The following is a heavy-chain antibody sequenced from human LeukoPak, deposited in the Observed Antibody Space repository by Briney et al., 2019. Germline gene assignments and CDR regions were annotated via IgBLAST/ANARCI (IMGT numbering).Heavy chain of an antibody. V-gene: IGHV4-4*09. CDR3: ARHDAGIAARPFDN. CDR2: IHASGPT. D-gene: IGHD6-6*01. Sequence: PSETLSLTCTVSGGSISTYYWSWIRRPPGKGLEWVAYIHASGPTNYNPSLKSRITISVDTSKNQFSLKLSSVPAADTAVYYCARHDAGIAARPFDNWGQGTLVTVSS. CDR1: GGSISTYY. J-gene: IGHJ4*02.